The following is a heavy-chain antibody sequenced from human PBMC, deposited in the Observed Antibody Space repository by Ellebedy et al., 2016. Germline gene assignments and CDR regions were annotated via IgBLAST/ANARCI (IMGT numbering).Heavy chain of an antibody. CDR2: IYYSGST. CDR1: GGSISSYY. Sequence: SETLSLTCTVSGGSISSYYWSWIRQPPGKGLEWIGYIYYSGSTNYNPSLKSRVTISVDTSKNQFSLKLSSVTAADTAVYYCARGLGEYQLRSSYYYYYGMDVWGQGTTVTVSS. CDR3: ARGLGEYQLRSSYYYYYGMDV. V-gene: IGHV4-59*01. J-gene: IGHJ6*02. D-gene: IGHD2-2*01.